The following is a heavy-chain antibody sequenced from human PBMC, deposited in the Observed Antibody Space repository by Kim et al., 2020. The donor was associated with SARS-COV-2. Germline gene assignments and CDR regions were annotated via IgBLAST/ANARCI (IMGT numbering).Heavy chain of an antibody. V-gene: IGHV1-69*13. CDR3: ARGDYYGSGSYLLNYYYGMDV. J-gene: IGHJ6*02. Sequence: SVKVSCKASGGTFSSYAISWVRQAPGQGLEWMGGIIPIFGTANYAQKFQGRVTITADESTSTAYMELSSLRSEDTAVYYCARGDYYGSGSYLLNYYYGMDVWGQGTTVTVSS. CDR2: IIPIFGTA. D-gene: IGHD3-10*01. CDR1: GGTFSSYA.